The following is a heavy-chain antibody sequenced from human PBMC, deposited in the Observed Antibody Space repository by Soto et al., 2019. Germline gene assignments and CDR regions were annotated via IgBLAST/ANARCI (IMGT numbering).Heavy chain of an antibody. V-gene: IGHV1-58*01. CDR2: IVVGSGNT. CDR1: GFTFTSSA. CDR3: AAEGRTYCGGDCYDSFDI. D-gene: IGHD2-21*02. J-gene: IGHJ3*02. Sequence: SVKVSCKASGFTFTSSAVQWVRQALGQRLEWIGWIVVGSGNTNYAQKFQERVTITRDMSTSTAYMELSSLRSEDTAVYYCAAEGRTYCGGDCYDSFDIWWQGTMVTVSS.